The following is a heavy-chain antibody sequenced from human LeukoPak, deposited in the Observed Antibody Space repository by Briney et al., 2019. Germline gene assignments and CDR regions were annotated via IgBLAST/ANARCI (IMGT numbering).Heavy chain of an antibody. CDR3: ARSELLWFGEFVNFDY. D-gene: IGHD3-10*01. CDR1: GFTFSSYS. Sequence: GGSLRLSCAASGFTFSSYSMNWVRQAPGKGLEWVSSIGSSSSYIYYADSVKGRFTISRDNAKNSLYLQMNSLRAEDTAVYYCARSELLWFGEFVNFDYWGQGTLVTVSS. V-gene: IGHV3-21*01. J-gene: IGHJ4*02. CDR2: IGSSSSYI.